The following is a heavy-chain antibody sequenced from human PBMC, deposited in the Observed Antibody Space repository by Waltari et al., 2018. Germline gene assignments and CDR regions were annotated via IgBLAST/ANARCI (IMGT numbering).Heavy chain of an antibody. D-gene: IGHD6-19*01. CDR3: AREAKEQWLVGTFDY. CDR1: GYTFTGSS. J-gene: IGHJ4*02. Sequence: QVQLVQSGAEVTKPGASGKVACKASGYTFTGSSLHWVLQAPGQGLEWMGRINTNSGGTNYAERFQDRVTMTRDTSIRTAYMELSSLRSDDTAIYYCAREAKEQWLVGTFDYWGQGTLVTVSS. V-gene: IGHV1-2*06. CDR2: INTNSGGT.